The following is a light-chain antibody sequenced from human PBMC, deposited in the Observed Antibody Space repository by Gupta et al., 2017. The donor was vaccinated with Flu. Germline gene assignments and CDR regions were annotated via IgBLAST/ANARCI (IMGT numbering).Light chain of an antibody. CDR1: KIGSRS. V-gene: IGLV3-21*02. J-gene: IGLJ2*01. Sequence: SCALPQSPSVSEAPGQPAIITCGGDKIGSRSVHWYQQKPGQAHVLVVHDDSDRPSGVPGRFSGSNSGNTTTLTISVFAAGDGADYYCQVWVSSSDVVFVGGTKLTVL. CDR2: DDS. CDR3: QVWVSSSDVV.